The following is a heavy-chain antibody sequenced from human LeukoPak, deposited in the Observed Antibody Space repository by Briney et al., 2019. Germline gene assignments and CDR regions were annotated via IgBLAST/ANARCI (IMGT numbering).Heavy chain of an antibody. CDR1: GFSISGFW. CDR3: ARHLRGGTTSRYYYYYMDV. J-gene: IGHJ6*03. D-gene: IGHD1-1*01. V-gene: IGHV3-7*01. CDR2: IRGDGSRL. Sequence: PGGSLRLSCVGSGFSISGFWMTWVRQAPGKGLEWVANIRGDGSRLYYVDSVKGRFTISRDNAKNSLYLQMSNLRAEDTSVYYCARHLRGGTTSRYYYYYMDVWGKGATVTVSS.